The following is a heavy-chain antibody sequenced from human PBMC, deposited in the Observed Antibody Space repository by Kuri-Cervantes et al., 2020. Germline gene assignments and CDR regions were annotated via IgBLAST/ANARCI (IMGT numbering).Heavy chain of an antibody. Sequence: ESLKISCAVYGGSFSGYYWSWIRQPPGKGLELVAYIYYTGTTNYNPSLKSRVTISADTSKNQFSLKVNSVTAADTAVYYCATLSAAAAAYWGQGILVTVSS. V-gene: IGHV4-59*01. CDR2: IYYTGTT. D-gene: IGHD6-13*01. CDR3: ATLSAAAAAY. J-gene: IGHJ4*02. CDR1: GGSFSGYY.